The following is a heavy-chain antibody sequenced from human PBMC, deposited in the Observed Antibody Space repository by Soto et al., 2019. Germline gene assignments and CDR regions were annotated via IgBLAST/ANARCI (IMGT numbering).Heavy chain of an antibody. CDR1: GFIFNNYA. D-gene: IGHD5-18*01. J-gene: IGHJ4*02. CDR2: VTASGGGT. V-gene: IGHV3-23*01. Sequence: GPLLLTCSASGFIFNNYAMTWVRQAPGKGLEWVSTVTASGGGTFYANSVKGRFTISRDNSRNTLHLQMSSLRVEDTALYYCAKALVPALTAKFGYWGQGTLVTVYS. CDR3: AKALVPALTAKFGY.